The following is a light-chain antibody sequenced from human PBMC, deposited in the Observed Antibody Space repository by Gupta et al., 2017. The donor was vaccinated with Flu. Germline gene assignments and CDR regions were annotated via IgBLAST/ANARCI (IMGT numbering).Light chain of an antibody. CDR3: QAWDSSAAVV. CDR2: EDN. J-gene: IGLJ2*01. Sequence: YDLTQPPSLSVSPGQTATIACSGDKLGDSFVSWYQQRPGQSPALVIYEDNLRPAGTPERFSGSNSGSTATLTISGTQAMDEADYYCQAWDSSAAVVFGGGTKLTVL. V-gene: IGLV3-1*01. CDR1: KLGDSF.